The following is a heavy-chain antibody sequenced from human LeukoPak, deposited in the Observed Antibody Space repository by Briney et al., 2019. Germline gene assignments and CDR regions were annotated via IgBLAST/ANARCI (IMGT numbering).Heavy chain of an antibody. D-gene: IGHD4-23*01. CDR1: GGSISSYY. Sequence: PSETLSLTCTVSGGSISSYYWSWIRQPPGKGLEWIGYIYYSGSTNYNPSLKSRVTISVDTSKNQFSLKLSSVTAADTAVYYCARGDEGYGGLYWDQGTLVTVSS. CDR3: ARGDEGYGGLY. CDR2: IYYSGST. V-gene: IGHV4-59*12. J-gene: IGHJ4*02.